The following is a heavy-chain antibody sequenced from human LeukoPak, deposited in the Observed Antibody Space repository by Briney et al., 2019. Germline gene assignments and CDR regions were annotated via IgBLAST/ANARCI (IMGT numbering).Heavy chain of an antibody. CDR3: ARRRTGLDWIDP. CDR2: IDYSGTT. CDR1: GGSISTGDYY. V-gene: IGHV4-39*01. J-gene: IGHJ5*02. Sequence: SETLSLTCSVSGGSISTGDYYWDWIRQPPGQGLEWIGTIDYSGTTFYNPSLKSRVTTSVDTSKRQFSLKLTSVTAADTAVYYCARRRTGLDWIDPWGQGTLVTVSS.